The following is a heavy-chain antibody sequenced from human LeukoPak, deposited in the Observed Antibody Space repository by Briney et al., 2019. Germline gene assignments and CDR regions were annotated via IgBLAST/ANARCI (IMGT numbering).Heavy chain of an antibody. J-gene: IGHJ4*02. Sequence: ASVKVSCKASGGTFSSYAISWVRQAPGQGLEWMGGIIPIFGTANYAQKFQGRVTITADESTSTAYMELSSLRSEDTAVYYCARDDSSGYYSWGQGTLVTVSS. CDR3: ARDDSSGYYS. V-gene: IGHV1-69*13. D-gene: IGHD3-22*01. CDR1: GGTFSSYA. CDR2: IIPIFGTA.